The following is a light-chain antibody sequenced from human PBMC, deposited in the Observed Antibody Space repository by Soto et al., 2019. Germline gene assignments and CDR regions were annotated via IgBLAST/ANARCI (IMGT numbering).Light chain of an antibody. V-gene: IGKV3D-15*01. CDR3: QQYSTWPTWT. CDR2: GAS. J-gene: IGKJ1*01. CDR1: QSVSTN. Sequence: IVMTQSPATLSVSPGQRATLSCRASQSVSTNLAWYQQKPGQAPRLLIYGASTRATGIPARFSGSGSGTEFILTSSCLQSDDFAVYYCQQYSTWPTWTFGQGTRVDFK.